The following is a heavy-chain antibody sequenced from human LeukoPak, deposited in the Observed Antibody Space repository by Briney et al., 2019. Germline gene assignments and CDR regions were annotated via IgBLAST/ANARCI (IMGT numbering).Heavy chain of an antibody. CDR1: GFTFSDYW. CDR2: INGRGDST. Sequence: GGSLRLSCAASGFTFSDYWMQWVRQAPGTGLEWVSAINGRGDSTYYADSVKGRFTISRDNSKNTLYLQMNSLRAEDTALYYCAKERYSSGFDYWGQGTLVTVSS. J-gene: IGHJ4*02. CDR3: AKERYSSGFDY. V-gene: IGHV3-23*01. D-gene: IGHD6-19*01.